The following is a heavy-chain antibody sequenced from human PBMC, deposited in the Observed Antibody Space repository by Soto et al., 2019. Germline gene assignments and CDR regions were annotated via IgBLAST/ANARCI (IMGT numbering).Heavy chain of an antibody. Sequence: QVQLQESGPGLVKPSETLSLTCSVSGVSTSNHYWTWIRKPPGQGPEWIGCIYYRGTTNYNASFNSRVTISVDTSKNQFSLKLTSVTTADKAVYYCERGGGSPYHDHEFDYWGQGILVTVSS. CDR2: IYYRGTT. V-gene: IGHV4-59*11. D-gene: IGHD2-2*01. CDR1: GVSTSNHY. J-gene: IGHJ4*02. CDR3: ERGGGSPYHDHEFDY.